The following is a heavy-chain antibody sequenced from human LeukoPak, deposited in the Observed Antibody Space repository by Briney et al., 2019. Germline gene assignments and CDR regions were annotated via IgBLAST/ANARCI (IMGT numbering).Heavy chain of an antibody. V-gene: IGHV3-53*01. CDR2: IYSGGNT. D-gene: IGHD3-22*01. Sequence: GGSLRLSCTVSGFTVSSNSMSWVRQAPGKGLEWVSFIYSGGNTHNSDSVKGRFTISRDNSKNTLYLQMNTLRAEDTAVYYCARRAGDYSHPYDYWGQGTLVNVSS. J-gene: IGHJ4*02. CDR1: GFTVSSNS. CDR3: ARRAGDYSHPYDY.